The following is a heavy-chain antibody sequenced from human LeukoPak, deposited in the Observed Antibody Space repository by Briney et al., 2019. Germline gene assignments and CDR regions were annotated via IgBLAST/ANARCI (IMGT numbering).Heavy chain of an antibody. D-gene: IGHD2-15*01. V-gene: IGHV3-7*01. CDR3: ARDGGLHTNFDY. Sequence: PGGSLRLPCAASGFSFRNYWMGWVRQAPGKRLEWVANTKPDGSADYYADSVRARFTASRDNANNFLYLQMNRLRAEDTAVYYCARDGGLHTNFDYWGQGTLLTVSS. CDR2: TKPDGSAD. J-gene: IGHJ4*02. CDR1: GFSFRNYW.